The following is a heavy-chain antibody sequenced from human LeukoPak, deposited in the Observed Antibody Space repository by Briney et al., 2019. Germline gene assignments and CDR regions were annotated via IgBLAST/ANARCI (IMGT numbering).Heavy chain of an antibody. Sequence: GASVKVSCKASGYTFTGYYMHWVRQAPGQGLEWMGGFDPEDGETIYAQKFQGRVTMTEDTSTDTAYMELSSLRSEDTAVYYCATLLYYYGSGSYNCWGQGTLVTVSS. CDR3: ATLLYYYGSGSYNC. V-gene: IGHV1-24*01. CDR2: FDPEDGET. D-gene: IGHD3-10*01. CDR1: GYTFTGYY. J-gene: IGHJ4*02.